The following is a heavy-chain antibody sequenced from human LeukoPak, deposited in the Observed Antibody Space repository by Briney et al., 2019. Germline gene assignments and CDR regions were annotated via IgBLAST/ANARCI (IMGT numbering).Heavy chain of an antibody. CDR1: GGSISSYY. J-gene: IGHJ4*02. Sequence: SETLSLTCTVTGGSISSYYWSWIRQPPGKGLEWIGYIYYSGSTNYNPSLKSRVTISVDTSKNQFSLKLSSVTAADTAVYYCARGPFDYWGQGTLVTVSS. CDR2: IYYSGST. V-gene: IGHV4-59*01. CDR3: ARGPFDY.